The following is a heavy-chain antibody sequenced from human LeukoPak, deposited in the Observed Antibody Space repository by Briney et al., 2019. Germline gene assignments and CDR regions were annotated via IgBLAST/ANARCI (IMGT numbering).Heavy chain of an antibody. CDR3: AKGDSGSYSGPFDY. Sequence: GGSLRLSCAASGFTFSRYYMTWVRQAPGKGLEWVSSISSSSAYIYHEDSVKGRFSISRDNAKNSLYLQMNSLRAEDMALYYCAKGDSGSYSGPFDYWGQGTLVTVSS. CDR1: GFTFSRYY. D-gene: IGHD1-26*01. V-gene: IGHV3-21*04. CDR2: ISSSSAYI. J-gene: IGHJ4*02.